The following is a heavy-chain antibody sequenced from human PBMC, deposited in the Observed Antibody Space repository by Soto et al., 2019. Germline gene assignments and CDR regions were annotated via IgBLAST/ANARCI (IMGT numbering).Heavy chain of an antibody. Sequence: SLRLSCAASGFTFSSYAMRWVRQAPGKGLEWVSAISGSGGSTYYADSVKGRFTISRDNSKNTLHLQMNSLRAEDTAVYYCARRGSGSYYDYWGQGTLVTVSS. V-gene: IGHV3-23*01. J-gene: IGHJ4*02. CDR1: GFTFSSYA. CDR3: ARRGSGSYYDY. D-gene: IGHD1-26*01. CDR2: ISGSGGST.